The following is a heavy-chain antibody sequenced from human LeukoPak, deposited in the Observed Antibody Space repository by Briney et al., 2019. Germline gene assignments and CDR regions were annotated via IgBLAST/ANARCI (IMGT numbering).Heavy chain of an antibody. CDR2: ITGNGDDT. Sequence: GGPLRLCCVASGFTFSTYGMAWVRQPPGKGLEWISAITGNGDDTYYADSVKGRFTISRDNSKNTLYLQMNSLGAEDTAVYYCAKGFDHWGQGTLVTVSS. V-gene: IGHV3-23*01. CDR1: GFTFSTYG. CDR3: AKGFDH. J-gene: IGHJ4*02.